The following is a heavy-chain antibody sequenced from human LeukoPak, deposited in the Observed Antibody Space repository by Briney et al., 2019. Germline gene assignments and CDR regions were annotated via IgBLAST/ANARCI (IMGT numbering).Heavy chain of an antibody. V-gene: IGHV1-46*01. D-gene: IGHD6-6*01. CDR3: AREGPYSDSSRSRFDY. CDR2: INPSGGST. J-gene: IGHJ4*02. CDR1: GYTFTNYY. Sequence: ASVKVSCKASGYTFTNYYIHWVRQSPGQGLEWTGIINPSGGSTSYAQKFQGRVTMTRDTSTSTVYMELSSLRSEDTAVYYCAREGPYSDSSRSRFDYWGQGTLVTVSS.